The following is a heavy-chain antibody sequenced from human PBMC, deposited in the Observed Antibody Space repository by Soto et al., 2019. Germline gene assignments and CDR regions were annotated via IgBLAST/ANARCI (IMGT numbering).Heavy chain of an antibody. J-gene: IGHJ4*02. D-gene: IGHD3-22*01. CDR3: ARVYYYARSAIFGY. CDR2: IKSSSNDI. Sequence: EVQLVESGGGLVKPGGSLRLSCVASGFTFGSYSMAWVRQAPGKGPEWVSYIKSSSNDIYYADSVTGRFTISRDNAKNSLHLQMNSLRDDYTAVYYCARVYYYARSAIFGYLGQGILVTVSS. V-gene: IGHV3-48*02. CDR1: GFTFGSYS.